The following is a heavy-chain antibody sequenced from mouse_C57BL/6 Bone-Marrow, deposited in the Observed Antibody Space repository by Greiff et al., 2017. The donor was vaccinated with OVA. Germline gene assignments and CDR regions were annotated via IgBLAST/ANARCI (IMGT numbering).Heavy chain of an antibody. CDR3: TRVYDGSSYAPMDY. J-gene: IGHJ4*01. Sequence: VQLQESGAELVRPGASVTLSCKASGYTFTDYEMHWVKQTPVHGLEWIGAIDPETGGTAYNQKFKGKAILTADKSSSTAYMELRILTSEDYAVYYCTRVYDGSSYAPMDYWGQGTSVTVSS. D-gene: IGHD1-1*01. CDR2: IDPETGGT. V-gene: IGHV1-15*01. CDR1: GYTFTDYE.